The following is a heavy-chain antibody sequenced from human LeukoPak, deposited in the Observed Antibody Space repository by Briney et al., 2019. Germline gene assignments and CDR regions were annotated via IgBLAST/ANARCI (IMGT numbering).Heavy chain of an antibody. V-gene: IGHV4-61*02. Sequence: SETLSLTCTVSGGSISSSSYYWSWIRQPAGKGLEWIGRIYTSGSTNYNPSLKSRVTISVDTSKNQFSLKLSSVTAADTAVYYCARAYYDILTGYWKYFQHWGQGTLVTVSS. D-gene: IGHD3-9*01. CDR1: GGSISSSSYY. CDR2: IYTSGST. J-gene: IGHJ1*01. CDR3: ARAYYDILTGYWKYFQH.